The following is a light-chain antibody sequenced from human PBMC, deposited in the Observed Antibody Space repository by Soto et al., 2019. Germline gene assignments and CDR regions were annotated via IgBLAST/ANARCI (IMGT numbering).Light chain of an antibody. CDR1: QAISND. Sequence: AIQMTQSPSSLSASVGDRVIITCRASQAISNDLGWYQQKPGKAPKLLIYTASTLQSGVPSRFSGSGSGEDSPLTIRSLQPEDSATYYYLHDYSYPRTFGQGTKVEIK. CDR2: TAS. CDR3: LHDYSYPRT. V-gene: IGKV1-6*01. J-gene: IGKJ1*01.